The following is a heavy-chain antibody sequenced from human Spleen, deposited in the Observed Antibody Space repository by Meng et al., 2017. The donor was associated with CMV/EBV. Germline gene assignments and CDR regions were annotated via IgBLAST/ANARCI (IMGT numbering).Heavy chain of an antibody. J-gene: IGHJ4*02. Sequence: LRLSCAASRFTFSDYYMSWIRQAPGKGLEWISYISSSSSTIHYADSVRGRFTISRDNAKKSLNLQMDSLRAEDTAVYYCARWRGYLDYWGQGTLVTVSS. CDR1: RFTFSDYY. CDR3: ARWRGYLDY. CDR2: ISSSSSTI. V-gene: IGHV3-11*01.